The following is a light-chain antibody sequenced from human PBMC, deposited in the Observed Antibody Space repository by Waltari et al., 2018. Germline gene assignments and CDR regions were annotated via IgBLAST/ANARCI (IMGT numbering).Light chain of an antibody. CDR3: QQCYLTPYT. CDR1: QSVLYSSNNKNY. CDR2: WAS. V-gene: IGKV4-1*01. J-gene: IGKJ2*01. Sequence: DIVMTQSPDSLALSLGERATINCKSSQSVLYSSNNKNYLAWYQQKPGQPPKLLIYWASTRESGVPDRFSGSGSGTDFTLTISSLQAEDVAVYYCQQCYLTPYTFGQGTNLEIK.